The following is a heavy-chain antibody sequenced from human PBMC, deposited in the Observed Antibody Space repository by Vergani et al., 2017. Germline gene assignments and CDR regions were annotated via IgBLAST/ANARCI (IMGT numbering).Heavy chain of an antibody. CDR3: AMGRIAVAGKGVIYYYYYGMDV. J-gene: IGHJ6*02. Sequence: EVQLLESGGGLVQPGGSLRLSCAASGFTFSSYAMSWVRQAPGKGLEWVSAISGSGGSTYYADSVKGRFTISRDNSKNTLYLQMNSLRAEDTAVYYCAMGRIAVAGKGVIYYYYYGMDVWGQGTTVTVSS. D-gene: IGHD6-19*01. CDR1: GFTFSSYA. CDR2: ISGSGGST. V-gene: IGHV3-23*01.